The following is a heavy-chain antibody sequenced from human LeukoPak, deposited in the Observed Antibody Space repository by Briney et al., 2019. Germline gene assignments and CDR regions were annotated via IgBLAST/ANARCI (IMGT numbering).Heavy chain of an antibody. CDR2: INSDGSST. CDR1: GFTFSNYA. Sequence: GGSLRLSCVASGFTFSNYAIHWVRQAPGEGLECVSAINSDGSSTNYADSVKGRFIISRDNSKNTLYLQMGSLRAEDMAIYYCARESRPFNFGYYFDLWGQGSLVTVS. CDR3: ARESRPFNFGYYFDL. J-gene: IGHJ4*02. V-gene: IGHV3-64*02. D-gene: IGHD3-10*01.